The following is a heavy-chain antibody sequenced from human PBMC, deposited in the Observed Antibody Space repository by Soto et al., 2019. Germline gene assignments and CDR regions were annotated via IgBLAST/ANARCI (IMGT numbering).Heavy chain of an antibody. CDR1: GFTFSSYW. CDR3: ARESVSDYDYYFGMDV. D-gene: IGHD2-21*02. V-gene: IGHV3-7*01. J-gene: IGHJ6*02. Sequence: HPGGSLGLSCAAYGFTFSSYWMRWVRQAPGKGLEWVANMNQDGNEKYYVNSVKGRFTISRDNAKNSLYLQMNSLRAEDTAVYYCARESVSDYDYYFGMDVWGQGTTVTVSS. CDR2: MNQDGNEK.